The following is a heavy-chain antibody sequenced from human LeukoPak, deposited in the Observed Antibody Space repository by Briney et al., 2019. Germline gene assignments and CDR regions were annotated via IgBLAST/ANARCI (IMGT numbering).Heavy chain of an antibody. J-gene: IGHJ4*02. CDR3: ARASTIFGHFAY. CDR2: IHYSGST. D-gene: IGHD3-3*01. V-gene: IGHV4-39*07. Sequence: SETLSLTCAISGGSISGTPYYWGWIRQPPGKGLEWIGSIHYSGSTYYNPSLKSRLTISVDTSKNQFSLKLSSVTAADTAVYYCARASTIFGHFAYWGRGTLVTVSS. CDR1: GGSISGTPYY.